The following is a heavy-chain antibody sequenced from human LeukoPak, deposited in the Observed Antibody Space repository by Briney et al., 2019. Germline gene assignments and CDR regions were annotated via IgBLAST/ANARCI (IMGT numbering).Heavy chain of an antibody. CDR2: IYYSGST. D-gene: IGHD3-3*01. J-gene: IGHJ3*02. CDR3: ARIIGAPVRFLKWLYAFDI. Sequence: PSETLSLTCTVSGGSISSYYWSWIRQPPGKGLEWIGYIYYSGSTNYNPSLKSRVTISVDTSKNQFSLKLSSVTAADTAVYCCARIIGAPVRFLKWLYAFDIWGQGTMVTVSS. V-gene: IGHV4-59*01. CDR1: GGSISSYY.